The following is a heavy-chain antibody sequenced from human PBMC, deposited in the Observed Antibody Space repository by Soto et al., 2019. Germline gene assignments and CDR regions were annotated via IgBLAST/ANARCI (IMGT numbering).Heavy chain of an antibody. CDR3: ARLAAGIYYYYYYMDV. CDR2: INHSGST. D-gene: IGHD6-13*01. CDR1: GGSFSGYC. Sequence: SQPLSLTCAVYGGSFSGYCWSCIRQPPGKGLEWIGEINHSGSTNYNPSLKSRVTISVDTSKNQFSLKLSSVTAADTAVYYCARLAAGIYYYYYYMDVWGKGTTVTVSS. J-gene: IGHJ6*03. V-gene: IGHV4-34*01.